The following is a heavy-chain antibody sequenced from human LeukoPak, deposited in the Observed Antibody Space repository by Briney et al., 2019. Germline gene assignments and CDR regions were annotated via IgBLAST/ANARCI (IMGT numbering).Heavy chain of an antibody. D-gene: IGHD1-26*01. CDR1: GYTFTGYY. CDR3: ARATSGSYPHFDY. J-gene: IGHJ4*02. Sequence: GASVKVSSKASGYTFTGYYMHWVRQAPGQGLEWMGWINPNSGGTNYAQKFQGRVTMTRDTSISTAYMELSRLRSDDTAVYYWARATSGSYPHFDYWGQGTLVTVSS. CDR2: INPNSGGT. V-gene: IGHV1-2*02.